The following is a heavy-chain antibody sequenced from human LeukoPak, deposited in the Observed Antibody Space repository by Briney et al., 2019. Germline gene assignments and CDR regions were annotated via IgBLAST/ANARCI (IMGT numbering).Heavy chain of an antibody. Sequence: GGSLRLSCAASGFTFSSYAMSWVRQAPGKGLEWVASIRYDGSKRSFADSVKGRFTISRDNSKNTLYLHMNSLRAEDTAVYYCAKGEKQLTFIRGYTFNIWGQGTMVTVSS. CDR3: AKGEKQLTFIRGYTFNI. D-gene: IGHD3-10*01. V-gene: IGHV3-30*02. CDR1: GFTFSSYA. CDR2: IRYDGSKR. J-gene: IGHJ3*02.